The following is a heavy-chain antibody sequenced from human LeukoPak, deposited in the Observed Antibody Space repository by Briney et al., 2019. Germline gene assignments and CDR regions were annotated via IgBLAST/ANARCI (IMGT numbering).Heavy chain of an antibody. Sequence: NPSETLSLTCTVSGGSISSYYWSWIRQPPGKGLEWIGYIYTSGSTNYNPSLKSRVTISVDTSKSQFSLKLSSVTAADTAVYYCARGGGYWYFDYWGQGTLVTVSS. CDR1: GGSISSYY. CDR2: IYTSGST. CDR3: ARGGGYWYFDY. D-gene: IGHD5-12*01. V-gene: IGHV4-4*09. J-gene: IGHJ4*02.